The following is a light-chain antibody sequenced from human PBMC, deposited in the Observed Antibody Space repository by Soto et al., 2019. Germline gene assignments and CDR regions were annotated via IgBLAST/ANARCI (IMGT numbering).Light chain of an antibody. V-gene: IGKV4-1*01. CDR1: QSVLYSSDNKNY. Sequence: DFVMTQSPDSLAVSLGERATINCKSSQSVLYSSDNKNYLAGYQHKPGQPPRLLIYWASTRESGVPDRFSGSGSGTDFTLTISSLQAEDVAVYYCQQYYSTPRTFGQGTKVEIK. J-gene: IGKJ1*01. CDR2: WAS. CDR3: QQYYSTPRT.